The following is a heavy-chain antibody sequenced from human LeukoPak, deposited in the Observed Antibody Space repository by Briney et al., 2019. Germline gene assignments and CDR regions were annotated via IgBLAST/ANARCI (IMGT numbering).Heavy chain of an antibody. V-gene: IGHV4-39*07. CDR2: VYYSGST. CDR3: ARAPSGVSIDY. CDR1: GGTISTSSYY. D-gene: IGHD3-3*01. J-gene: IGHJ4*02. Sequence: SETLSLTCTVSGGTISTSSYYFAWIRQPPGKGREGIGSVYYSGSTYYHPSLKSRVTISIDTSKNQFSLNLNSVTAADTAVYYCARAPSGVSIDYWGPGTLVTVSS.